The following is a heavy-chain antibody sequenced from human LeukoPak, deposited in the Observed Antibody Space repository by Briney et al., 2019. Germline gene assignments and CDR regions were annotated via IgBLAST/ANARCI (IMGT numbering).Heavy chain of an antibody. CDR3: ARHVVVTAGPLDY. D-gene: IGHD2-21*02. Sequence: PSETLSLTCTVSGGSISNYYWSWIRQPPGKGLEWIGSIYHSGRTYYNPSLKSRVTISVDTSKNQFSLKLRSVTAADTAVYYCARHVVVTAGPLDYWGQGTLVTVSS. CDR2: IYHSGRT. CDR1: GGSISNYY. J-gene: IGHJ4*02. V-gene: IGHV4-59*04.